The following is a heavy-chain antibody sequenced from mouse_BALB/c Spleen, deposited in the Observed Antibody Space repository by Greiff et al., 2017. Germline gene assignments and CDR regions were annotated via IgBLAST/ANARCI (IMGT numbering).Heavy chain of an antibody. V-gene: IGHV1-15*01. CDR1: GYTFTDYE. CDR3: TRGGYDGLDY. CDR2: IDPETGGT. D-gene: IGHD2-2*01. J-gene: IGHJ2*01. Sequence: QVQLKESGAELVRPGASVTLSCKASGYTFTDYEMHWVKQTPVHGLEWIGAIDPETGGTAYNQKFKGKATLTADKSSSTAYMELRSLTSEDSAVYYCTRGGYDGLDYWGQGTTLTVSS.